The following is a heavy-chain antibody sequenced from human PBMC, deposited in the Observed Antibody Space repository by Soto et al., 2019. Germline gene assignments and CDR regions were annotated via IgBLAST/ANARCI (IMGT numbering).Heavy chain of an antibody. V-gene: IGHV5-51*01. CDR1: GYSFTSYW. CDR3: ARAALGYCSGGSCYEPFDN. Sequence: PGESLKISCKGSGYSFTSYWIGWVRQMPGKGLEWMGIIYPGDSDTRYSPSFQGQVTISADKSISTAYLQWSSLKASDTAMYYCARAALGYCSGGSCYEPFDNWGQGTLV. CDR2: IYPGDSDT. D-gene: IGHD2-15*01. J-gene: IGHJ4*02.